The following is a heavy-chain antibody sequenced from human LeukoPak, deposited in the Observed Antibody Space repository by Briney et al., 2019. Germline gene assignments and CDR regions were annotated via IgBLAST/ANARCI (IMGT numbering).Heavy chain of an antibody. V-gene: IGHV3-48*01. CDR2: ISSSSNTI. CDR1: GFTFSSYS. CDR3: ARETTTTVTTSGGVVDY. Sequence: GGSLRLSWAASGFTFSSYSMKGLRQAPGKGVEWVSYISSSSNTIYYADSVKGRFTISRNNAKNSLYLQMNSLRAEDTAVYYCARETTTTVTTSGGVVDYWGQGTLVTVSS. D-gene: IGHD4-17*01. J-gene: IGHJ4*02.